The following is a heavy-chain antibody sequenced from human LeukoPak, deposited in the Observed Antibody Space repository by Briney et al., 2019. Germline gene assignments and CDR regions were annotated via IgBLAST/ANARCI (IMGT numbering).Heavy chain of an antibody. Sequence: PGRSLRLSCAASGFTFSSYVMHRVRQAPGKGLEWVALLSYDGSDTYYADSVKGRFTISRDNSKNTLFLQMNSLRAEDTAVYYCARSLRIRSQTFDPWGQGTLVTVSS. D-gene: IGHD3-16*01. CDR2: LSYDGSDT. V-gene: IGHV3-30*04. J-gene: IGHJ5*02. CDR3: ARSLRIRSQTFDP. CDR1: GFTFSSYV.